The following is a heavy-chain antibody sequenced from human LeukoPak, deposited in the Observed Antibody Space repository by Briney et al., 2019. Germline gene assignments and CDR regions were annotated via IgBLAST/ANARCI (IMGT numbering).Heavy chain of an antibody. J-gene: IGHJ4*02. CDR3: ARDHHKLTYYYDSSGYYFDY. V-gene: IGHV3-33*01. D-gene: IGHD3-22*01. CDR2: IWYEGSNK. CDR1: GFAFSSYG. Sequence: GRSLRLSCAASGFAFSSYGMHWVRQAPGKGLEWVAVIWYEGSNKYYADSVKGRFTISRDNSKNTLYLQMNSLRAEDTAVYYCARDHHKLTYYYDSSGYYFDYWGQGTLVTVSS.